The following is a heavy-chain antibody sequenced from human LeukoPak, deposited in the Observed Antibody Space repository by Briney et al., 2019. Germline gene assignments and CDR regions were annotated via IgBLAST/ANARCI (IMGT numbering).Heavy chain of an antibody. J-gene: IGHJ3*02. CDR1: GFTFSDYY. CDR2: ISSSGSTI. D-gene: IGHD3-22*01. CDR3: ASSGQWLFVSDAFDI. Sequence: PGGSLRLSCAASGFTFSDYYMSWIRQAPGKGLEWVSYISSSGSTIYYADSVKGRFTISRDNAKNSLYLQMNSLRAEDTAVYYCASSGQWLFVSDAFDIWGQGTMVTVSS. V-gene: IGHV3-11*01.